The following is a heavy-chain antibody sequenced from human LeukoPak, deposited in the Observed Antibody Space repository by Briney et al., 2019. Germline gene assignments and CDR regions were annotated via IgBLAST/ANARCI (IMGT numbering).Heavy chain of an antibody. CDR1: GRSMSTYY. J-gene: IGHJ4*02. CDR2: IYYSGST. CDR3: TRNYDSSGYTTFGY. V-gene: IGHV4-59*01. Sequence: PSETLSLTCIVSGRSMSTYYWSWIRQPPGKGLEWIGHIYYSGSTNYNPSLKSRVTIAVDTSKNHFSLKLSSVTAADTAVYYCTRNYDSSGYTTFGYWGRGTLVTVSS. D-gene: IGHD3-22*01.